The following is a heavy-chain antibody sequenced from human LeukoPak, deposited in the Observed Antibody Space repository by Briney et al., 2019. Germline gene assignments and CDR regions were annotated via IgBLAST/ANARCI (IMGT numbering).Heavy chain of an antibody. Sequence: SETLSLTCAVSGYSISSGYYWGWIRQPPGKGLEWIGEINHSGSTNYNPSLKSRVTISVDTSKNQFSLKLSSVTAADTAVYYCARGLPPAANSYNWFDPWGQGTLVTVSS. CDR3: ARGLPPAANSYNWFDP. CDR2: INHSGST. V-gene: IGHV4-38-2*01. J-gene: IGHJ5*02. CDR1: GYSISSGYY. D-gene: IGHD2-2*01.